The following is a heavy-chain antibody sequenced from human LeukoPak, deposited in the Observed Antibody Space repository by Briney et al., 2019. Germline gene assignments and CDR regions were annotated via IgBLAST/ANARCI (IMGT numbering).Heavy chain of an antibody. D-gene: IGHD7-27*01. CDR3: ARSPIGLGFFDY. CDR1: GYTVTGYY. Sequence: ASVKVSCKASGYTVTGYYIHWVRQAPGQGLEWMGWITPNSDGTDYAQKFQGRVTMTRDMSITTAYMELSSLRSDDTAVYYCARSPIGLGFFDYWGQGTLVTVSS. CDR2: ITPNSDGT. J-gene: IGHJ4*02. V-gene: IGHV1-2*02.